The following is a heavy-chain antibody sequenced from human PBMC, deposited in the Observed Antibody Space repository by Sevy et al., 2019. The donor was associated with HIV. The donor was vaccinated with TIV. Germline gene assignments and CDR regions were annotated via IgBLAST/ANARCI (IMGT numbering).Heavy chain of an antibody. J-gene: IGHJ4*02. Sequence: GGSLRLSCAAFGFTFSDHRMHWVRQAPGKGLEWVAVISYDGRTNKYNVDSVKGRFTISRDNSKNTVYLQMNSLRPEDTAIYYCARDRGEILSSAFDYWGQGTLVTVSS. CDR3: ARDRGEILSSAFDY. V-gene: IGHV3-30*03. CDR2: ISYDGRTNK. D-gene: IGHD3-16*01. CDR1: GFTFSDHR.